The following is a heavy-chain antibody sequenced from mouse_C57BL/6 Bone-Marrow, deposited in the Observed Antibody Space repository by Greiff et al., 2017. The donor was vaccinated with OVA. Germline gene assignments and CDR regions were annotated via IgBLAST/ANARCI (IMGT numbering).Heavy chain of an antibody. CDR2: IYPRSGNT. Sequence: VQLQQSGAELARPGASVKLSCKASGYTFTSYGISWVKQRPGQGLEWIGEIYPRSGNTYYNEKFKGKATLTADKSSSTAYMELRSLTSEDSAVYFCERKLVVAGPFDYWGQGTTLTVSS. D-gene: IGHD1-1*01. CDR1: GYTFTSYG. J-gene: IGHJ2*01. CDR3: ERKLVVAGPFDY. V-gene: IGHV1-81*01.